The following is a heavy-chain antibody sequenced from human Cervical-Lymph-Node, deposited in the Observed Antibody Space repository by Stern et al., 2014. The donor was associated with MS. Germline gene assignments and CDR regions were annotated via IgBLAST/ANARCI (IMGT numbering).Heavy chain of an antibody. V-gene: IGHV3-30-3*01. CDR2: ISDTGGNP. J-gene: IGHJ4*02. Sequence: VQLVESGGGVVQPGRSLRLSCAASGFSFNSYAMHWVRQAPGKGLECVALISDTGGNPYYSGCVKGRFTISRDNFKNTLYLEMNSLRPEDTAVYYCARDRRGGGATRIGYWGQGTLVTVSS. D-gene: IGHD1-26*01. CDR3: ARDRRGGGATRIGY. CDR1: GFSFNSYA.